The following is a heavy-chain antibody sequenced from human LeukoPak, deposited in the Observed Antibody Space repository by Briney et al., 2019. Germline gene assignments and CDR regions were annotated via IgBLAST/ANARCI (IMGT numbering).Heavy chain of an antibody. D-gene: IGHD3-22*01. CDR3: AGITMIVVRAFDI. CDR2: ISSSSNTI. Sequence: GGSLRLSCAASGFTFSSYSMNWVRQAPGKGLEGVSYISSSSNTIYYADSVKGRFTISRDNAKNSLYLQMNSLRDEDTAVYYCAGITMIVVRAFDIWGQGTMVTVSS. V-gene: IGHV3-48*02. J-gene: IGHJ3*02. CDR1: GFTFSSYS.